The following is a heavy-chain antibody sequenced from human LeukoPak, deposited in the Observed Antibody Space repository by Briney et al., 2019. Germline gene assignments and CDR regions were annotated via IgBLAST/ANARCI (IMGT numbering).Heavy chain of an antibody. CDR1: GFTFSSYS. J-gene: IGHJ6*04. V-gene: IGHV3-21*01. D-gene: IGHD5-18*01. CDR2: ISSSSSYI. CDR3: ARGARGYSYGGYYYGMDA. Sequence: GGSLRLSCAASGFTFSSYSMNWVRQAPGKGLEWVSSISSSSSYIYYADSVKGRFTISRDNAKNSLYLQMNSLRAEDTAVYYCARGARGYSYGGYYYGMDAWGKGTTVTVSS.